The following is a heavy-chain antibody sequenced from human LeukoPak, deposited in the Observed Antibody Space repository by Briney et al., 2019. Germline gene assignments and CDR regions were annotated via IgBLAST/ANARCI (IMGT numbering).Heavy chain of an antibody. D-gene: IGHD1-7*01. Sequence: PGGSLRLSCAASGFTFSSYAMSWVRQAPGKGLEWVSAISGSGGSTYYADSVKGRFTISRDNSKNTLYLQMNSLRAEDTAVYYCARSPYNWNSGGNYYYMDVWGKGTTVTVSS. V-gene: IGHV3-23*01. CDR2: ISGSGGST. CDR1: GFTFSSYA. J-gene: IGHJ6*03. CDR3: ARSPYNWNSGGNYYYMDV.